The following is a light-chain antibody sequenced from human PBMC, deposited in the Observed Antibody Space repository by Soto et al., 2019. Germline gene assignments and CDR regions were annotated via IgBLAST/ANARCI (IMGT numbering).Light chain of an antibody. J-gene: IGLJ3*02. CDR1: ISNIGRYS. Sequence: QSVLTQPPSLSGTPGQRVTISCSGSISNIGRYSVNWYQHFPGTAPKILIYSDDERPSGVPDRFSGSKSGTSASLAISGLQYEDEAEYYCAAWDDNLNGPLFGGGTKLTVL. CDR3: AAWDDNLNGPL. V-gene: IGLV1-44*01. CDR2: SDD.